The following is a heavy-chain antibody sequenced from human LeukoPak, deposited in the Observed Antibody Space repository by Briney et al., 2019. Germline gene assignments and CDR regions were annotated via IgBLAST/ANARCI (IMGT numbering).Heavy chain of an antibody. CDR2: ISYDGSNK. CDR1: GFTFSSYA. D-gene: IGHD3-22*01. V-gene: IGHV3-30-3*01. Sequence: PGGSLGLSCAASGFTFSSYAMHWVRQAPGKGLEWVAVISYDGSNKYYADSVKGRFTISRDNSKNTLYLQMNSLRAEDTAVYYCARELYYDSTGYYHGYFDYWGQGTLVTVSS. CDR3: ARELYYDSTGYYHGYFDY. J-gene: IGHJ4*02.